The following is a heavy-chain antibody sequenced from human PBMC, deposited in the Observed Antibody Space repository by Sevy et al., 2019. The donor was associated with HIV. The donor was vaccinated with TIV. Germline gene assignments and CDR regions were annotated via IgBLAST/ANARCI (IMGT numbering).Heavy chain of an antibody. CDR2: ISGSGGST. CDR1: GFTFSSYA. CDR3: AKGGYSSSPIHDAFDI. D-gene: IGHD6-13*01. V-gene: IGHV3-23*01. Sequence: GGSLRLSCAASGFTFSSYAMSWVRQAPGKGLEWVSAISGSGGSTYYADSVKGRFTISRDNSKNTLYLQMNSLRAEDTAVYYCAKGGYSSSPIHDAFDIWGQGTVVTVSS. J-gene: IGHJ3*02.